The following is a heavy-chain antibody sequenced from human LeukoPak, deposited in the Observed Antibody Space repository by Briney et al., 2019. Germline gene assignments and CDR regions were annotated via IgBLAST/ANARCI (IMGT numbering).Heavy chain of an antibody. J-gene: IGHJ4*02. CDR2: IYSSGST. CDR1: GGSITNAAYY. Sequence: SQPLSLTCTASGGSITNAAYYWSWIRPPPGKGLDWIGNIYSSGSTYYNPSLKSRVTISVDTSKNQFSLKLSSVTAAHTAVYYCARDRASSSWFDYWGQGTLVTVSS. D-gene: IGHD6-13*01. V-gene: IGHV4-30-4*01. CDR3: ARDRASSSWFDY.